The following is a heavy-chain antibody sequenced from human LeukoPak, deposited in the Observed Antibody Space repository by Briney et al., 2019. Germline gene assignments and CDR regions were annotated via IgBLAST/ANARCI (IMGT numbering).Heavy chain of an antibody. J-gene: IGHJ5*02. D-gene: IGHD1-26*01. CDR2: IYHSGST. Sequence: SETLSLTCTVSGYSISSGYYWGWSRQPPGKGLEWIGNIYHSGSTYYNPSLKSRVTISVDTSKNQFSLKLSSVTAADTAVYYCARAVGATKYNWFDPWGQGTLVTVSS. CDR3: ARAVGATKYNWFDP. CDR1: GYSISSGYY. V-gene: IGHV4-38-2*02.